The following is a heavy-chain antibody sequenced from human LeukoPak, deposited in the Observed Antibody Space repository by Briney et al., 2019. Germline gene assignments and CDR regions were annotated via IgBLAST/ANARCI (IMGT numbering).Heavy chain of an antibody. CDR3: AKDQVEWELLRTPNDAFDI. CDR2: ISGSGGST. J-gene: IGHJ3*02. V-gene: IGHV3-23*01. Sequence: GGSLRLSCAASGFTFSSYAMSWVRQAPGKGLEWVSAISGSGGSTYYADSVKGRFTISRDNFKNTLYLQMNSLRAEDTAVYYCAKDQVEWELLRTPNDAFDIWGQGTMVTVSS. CDR1: GFTFSSYA. D-gene: IGHD1-26*01.